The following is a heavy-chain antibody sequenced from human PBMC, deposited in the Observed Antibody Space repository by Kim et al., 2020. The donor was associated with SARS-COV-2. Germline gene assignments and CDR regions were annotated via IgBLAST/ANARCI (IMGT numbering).Heavy chain of an antibody. J-gene: IGHJ3*02. Sequence: GGSLRLSCAASGFTLSGSTVHWVRQASGKGLEWVGRIRSKATSYATASAASVKNRFTISRDDSKNTAYLQMNSLKTEDTAVYYCARVNPIAGGWYDAFD. CDR1: GFTLSGST. CDR2: IRSKATSYAT. CDR3: ARVNPIAGGWYDAFD. D-gene: IGHD6-19*01. V-gene: IGHV3-73*01.